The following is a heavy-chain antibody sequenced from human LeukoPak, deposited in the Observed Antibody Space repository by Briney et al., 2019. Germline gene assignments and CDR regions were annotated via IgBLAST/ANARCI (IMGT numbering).Heavy chain of an antibody. D-gene: IGHD5-18*01. CDR1: GYTFTSYD. V-gene: IGHV1-8*01. Sequence: GATVKVSCKASGYTFTSYDINWVRQATGQGLEWMGWMNPNSGNTGYVQKFQGRVTMTRNTSITTAYMELSSLRSEDTAVYYCARVGYTYGYDYWGQGTLVTVSS. J-gene: IGHJ4*02. CDR2: MNPNSGNT. CDR3: ARVGYTYGYDY.